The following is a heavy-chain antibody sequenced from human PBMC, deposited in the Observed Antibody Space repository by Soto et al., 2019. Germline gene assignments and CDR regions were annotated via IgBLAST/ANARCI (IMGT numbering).Heavy chain of an antibody. D-gene: IGHD3-3*01. Sequence: SETLSLTCTVSGGSISSYYWSWIRQPAGKGLEWIGRIYTSGSTNYNPSLKSRVTMSVDTSKNQFSLKLSPVTAADTAVYYCARDLVSDFWSGSNGMDVWGQGTTVTVS. CDR3: ARDLVSDFWSGSNGMDV. CDR2: IYTSGST. J-gene: IGHJ6*02. CDR1: GGSISSYY. V-gene: IGHV4-4*07.